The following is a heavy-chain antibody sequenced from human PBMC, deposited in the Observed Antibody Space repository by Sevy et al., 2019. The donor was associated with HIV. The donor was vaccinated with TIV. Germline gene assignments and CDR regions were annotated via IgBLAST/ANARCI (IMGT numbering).Heavy chain of an antibody. D-gene: IGHD3-3*01. J-gene: IGHJ6*02. V-gene: IGHV3-48*02. CDR2: ISRSGTTT. CDR3: ARDYDLWSGYTALSYYSLSYYYGMDV. Sequence: GGSLRLSCAASGLNFSKYSFNWVRQAPEKGLEWISHISRSGTTTYYAESVKGRFTVSRDNAKNSRYLQMSSLRDEDTAVYYCARDYDLWSGYTALSYYSLSYYYGMDVWGQGTTVTVSS. CDR1: GLNFSKYS.